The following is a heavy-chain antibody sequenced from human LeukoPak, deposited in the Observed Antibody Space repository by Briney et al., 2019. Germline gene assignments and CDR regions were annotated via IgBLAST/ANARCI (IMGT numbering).Heavy chain of an antibody. D-gene: IGHD2/OR15-2a*01. Sequence: GGSLRLSCTASGFTFGDYAMSWVRQAPGKGLEWVANIKEDGREKYYVDSVKGRFTISRDNAKNSLYLQMNSLRAEDTAVYYCAREENYYYYMDVWGKGTTVTVSS. J-gene: IGHJ6*03. V-gene: IGHV3-7*01. CDR1: GFTFGDYA. CDR3: AREENYYYYMDV. CDR2: IKEDGREK.